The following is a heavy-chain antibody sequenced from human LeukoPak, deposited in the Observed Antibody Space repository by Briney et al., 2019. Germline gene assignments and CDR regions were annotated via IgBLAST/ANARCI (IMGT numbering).Heavy chain of an antibody. CDR2: IWYDGSNK. CDR1: GFTFSSYG. Sequence: GGSLRLSCAASGFTFSSYGMHWDRQAPGKGLEWVAVIWYDGSNKYYADSVKGRFTISRDNSKNTLYLQMNSLRAEDTAVYYCARGTLWFGELSHIFDYWGQGTLVTVSS. J-gene: IGHJ4*02. D-gene: IGHD3-10*01. V-gene: IGHV3-33*01. CDR3: ARGTLWFGELSHIFDY.